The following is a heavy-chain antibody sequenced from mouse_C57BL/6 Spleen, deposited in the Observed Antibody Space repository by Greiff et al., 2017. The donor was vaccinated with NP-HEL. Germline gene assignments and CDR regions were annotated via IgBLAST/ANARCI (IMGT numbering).Heavy chain of an antibody. J-gene: IGHJ2*01. CDR3: ARSSITTVAFDD. Sequence: QVQLQQPGAELVKPGASVKLSCKASGYTFTSYWMHWVKQRPGQGLEWIGMIHPNSGSTNYNEKFKSKATLTVDTSSNTAYLQLSSLTSEDTAVYYCARSSITTVAFDDWGQGTTLTVSS. CDR1: GYTFTSYW. D-gene: IGHD1-1*01. V-gene: IGHV1-64*01. CDR2: IHPNSGST.